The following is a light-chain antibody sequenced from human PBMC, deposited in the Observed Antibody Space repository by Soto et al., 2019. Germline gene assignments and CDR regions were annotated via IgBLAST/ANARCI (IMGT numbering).Light chain of an antibody. CDR2: GAS. V-gene: IGKV3-20*01. Sequence: EIVLTQSPGTLSLSPGERATLSCRASQSVSSSYLAWYQQKPGQAPRLLIYGASTRATGIPARFSGSGSGTDSTLTISSLETEDLAVYYCQQYNEWITFGQGTRLEIK. CDR3: QQYNEWIT. CDR1: QSVSSSY. J-gene: IGKJ5*01.